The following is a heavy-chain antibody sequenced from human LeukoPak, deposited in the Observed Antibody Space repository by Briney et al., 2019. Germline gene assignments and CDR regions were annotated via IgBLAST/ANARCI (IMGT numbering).Heavy chain of an antibody. J-gene: IGHJ4*02. D-gene: IGHD3-22*01. Sequence: GGSLRLSCAASGFTFSNYGMHWVRQAPGKGLEWVAVISYDGSNKYYADSVKGRFTISRDNSKNTLYLQMNSLRAEDTAVYYCAKDFDSSGYYDYWGQGTLVTVSS. V-gene: IGHV3-30*18. CDR3: AKDFDSSGYYDY. CDR2: ISYDGSNK. CDR1: GFTFSNYG.